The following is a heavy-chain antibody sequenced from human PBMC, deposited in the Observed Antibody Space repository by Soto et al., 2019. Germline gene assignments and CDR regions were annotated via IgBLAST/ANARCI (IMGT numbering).Heavy chain of an antibody. J-gene: IGHJ4*02. CDR3: ARVPGRNSRDVFDY. CDR2: INPNGGST. D-gene: IGHD2-21*01. V-gene: IGHV1-46*01. Sequence: ASVKVSCKAPGDTFTSYYMHWVRQAPGHGLEWMGVINPNGGSTRFAQSFQDRVTMTWDTSTTTVNMELSSLRSEDTAVYYCARVPGRNSRDVFDYWGQGTLVTVSS. CDR1: GDTFTSYY.